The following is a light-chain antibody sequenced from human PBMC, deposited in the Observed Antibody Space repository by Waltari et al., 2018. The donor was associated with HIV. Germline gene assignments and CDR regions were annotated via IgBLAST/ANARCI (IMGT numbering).Light chain of an antibody. CDR2: GAS. CDR1: QNITTS. CDR3: QQSYNGPVT. Sequence: DIQMTQDPSSLSASLGNRVTLTFRTSQNITTSLNWYQHKSGKAPKVLLYGASNLQSGVPPRFSGSGSGTHFALSISGLQPEDFATYFCQQSYNGPVTFGQGTRLDLK. J-gene: IGKJ5*01. V-gene: IGKV1-39*01.